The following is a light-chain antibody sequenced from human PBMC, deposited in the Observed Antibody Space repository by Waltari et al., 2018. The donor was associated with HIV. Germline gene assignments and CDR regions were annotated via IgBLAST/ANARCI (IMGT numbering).Light chain of an antibody. J-gene: IGLJ3*02. Sequence: QTVLTQQPSASGTPGQGVIISCSGSTPNIRSNYLYGYWQLPGTAPQLLISRNTQRPSGVPDRFSGSKSATSASLAISGLRSDDEADYYCSTWDDSLSGWVFGGGTKLTVL. CDR2: RNT. CDR1: TPNIRSNY. V-gene: IGLV1-47*01. CDR3: STWDDSLSGWV.